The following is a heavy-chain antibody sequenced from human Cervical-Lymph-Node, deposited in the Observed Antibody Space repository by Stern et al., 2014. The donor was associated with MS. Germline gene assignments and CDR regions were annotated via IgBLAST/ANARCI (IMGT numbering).Heavy chain of an antibody. CDR1: GFRFSESY. J-gene: IGHJ6*02. Sequence: MQLVESGGGLVKPGGSLTLSCATSGFRFSESYMSWMRRAPGKGLACISNISPRRSTTYYADFLKGRFTISRDNGKNSLSLHMVNLRAEDAAVYYCAKARYKGSAPYYYYLYGLDVWGQGTTVTVSS. CDR2: ISPRRSTT. CDR3: AKARYKGSAPYYYYLYGLDV. D-gene: IGHD3-10*01. V-gene: IGHV3-11*01.